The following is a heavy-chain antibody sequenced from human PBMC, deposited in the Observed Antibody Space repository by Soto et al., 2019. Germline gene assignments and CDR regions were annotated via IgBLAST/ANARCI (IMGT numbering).Heavy chain of an antibody. CDR2: INHSGST. CDR1: GGSFSGYY. J-gene: IGHJ5*02. CDR3: ARDLVYCSSTSCYYWFDP. D-gene: IGHD2-2*01. Sequence: SETLSLTCAVYGGSFSGYYWSWIRQPPGKGLEWIGEINHSGSTNYNPSLKSRVTISVDTSKNQFSLKLSSVTAADTAVYYCARDLVYCSSTSCYYWFDPWGQATLVTVSS. V-gene: IGHV4-34*01.